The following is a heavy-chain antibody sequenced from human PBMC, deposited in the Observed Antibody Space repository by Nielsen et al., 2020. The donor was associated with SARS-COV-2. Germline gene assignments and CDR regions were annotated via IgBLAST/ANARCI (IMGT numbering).Heavy chain of an antibody. Sequence: GESLKISCAASGFTFNTYAMNWVRQAPGKGLEWVAYISASSANIHYAASVNGRFTVSRDNAKNSLYPQMNNLRDEDTAVYYCASDPSYASSWLHYFDFWGQGTLVTVSS. D-gene: IGHD5-12*01. CDR3: ASDPSYASSWLHYFDF. CDR1: GFTFNTYA. J-gene: IGHJ4*02. V-gene: IGHV3-48*02. CDR2: ISASSANI.